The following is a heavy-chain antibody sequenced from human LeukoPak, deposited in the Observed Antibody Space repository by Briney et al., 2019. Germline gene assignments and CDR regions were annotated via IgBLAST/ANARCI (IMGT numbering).Heavy chain of an antibody. CDR1: GYTFTNSY. J-gene: IGHJ4*02. Sequence: GASVKVSCKASGYTFTNSYIQWVRQAPGQGLEWMGIINPSGGSTSYAQKFQGRVTVTRDTSTSTVYMELSSLRSDDTAVYYCAREGGGRRFDYWGQGTLVTVPS. CDR3: AREGGGRRFDY. D-gene: IGHD3-16*01. V-gene: IGHV1-46*01. CDR2: INPSGGST.